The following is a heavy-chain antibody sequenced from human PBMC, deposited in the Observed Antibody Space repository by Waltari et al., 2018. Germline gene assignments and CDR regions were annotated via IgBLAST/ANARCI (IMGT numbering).Heavy chain of an antibody. Sequence: EVQLVQSGAEVTKPGESLKISCKGSGYSFTSYWIGWVRQMPGKGLEWVGIIWPGESDTRYSPSFKGQVTISADKSISTAYLQWSSLKATDTAMYYCARRPYYYDSSGYQGGCDYWGQGTLVTVSS. CDR3: ARRPYYYDSSGYQGGCDY. D-gene: IGHD3-22*01. V-gene: IGHV5-51*01. J-gene: IGHJ4*02. CDR1: GYSFTSYW. CDR2: IWPGESDT.